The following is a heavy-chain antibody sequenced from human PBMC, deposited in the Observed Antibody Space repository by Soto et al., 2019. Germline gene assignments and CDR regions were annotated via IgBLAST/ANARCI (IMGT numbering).Heavy chain of an antibody. CDR3: ARPLSRYVT. CDR2: INTGNGNT. V-gene: IGHV1-3*04. D-gene: IGHD5-12*01. CDR1: GITSTTYA. J-gene: IGHJ5*02. Sequence: ASVKVSCKASGITSTTYAIHWVRQAPGHGLEWMGWINTGNGNTRYSQRFLGRVSLTTDTSTSTASMDLSSLTSEDTAAYYCARPLSRYVTSGQRTLVTVSS.